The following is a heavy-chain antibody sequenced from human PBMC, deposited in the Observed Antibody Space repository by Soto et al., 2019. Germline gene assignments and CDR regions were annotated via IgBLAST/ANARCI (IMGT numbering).Heavy chain of an antibody. CDR1: GGSVSSGSYY. J-gene: IGHJ4*02. D-gene: IGHD4-17*01. CDR3: AEFPTVTSRTIEY. Sequence: SETLSLTCTVSGGSVSSGSYYWSWIRQPPGKGLEWIGYIYYSGSTNYNPSLKSRVTISVDTSKNQFSLKLSSVTAADTAVYYCAEFPTVTSRTIEYWGQGTLVTVSS. CDR2: IYYSGST. V-gene: IGHV4-61*01.